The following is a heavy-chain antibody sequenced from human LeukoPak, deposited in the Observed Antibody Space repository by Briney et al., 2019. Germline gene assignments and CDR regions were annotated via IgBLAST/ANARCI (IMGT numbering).Heavy chain of an antibody. D-gene: IGHD2-21*02. CDR3: ASTLAYCGGDCYPDC. Sequence: GGSLRLSCAASGFTFSNYAMSWVRQAPGKGLEWVSGISGSGGNTYYADSVKGRFTISRDNSKNTLYLQMNSLRAEDTAVYYCASTLAYCGGDCYPDCWGQGTLVTVSS. J-gene: IGHJ4*02. V-gene: IGHV3-23*01. CDR1: GFTFSNYA. CDR2: ISGSGGNT.